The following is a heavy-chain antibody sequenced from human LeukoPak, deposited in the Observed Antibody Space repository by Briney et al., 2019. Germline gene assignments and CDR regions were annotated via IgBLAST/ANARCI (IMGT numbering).Heavy chain of an antibody. CDR2: IIPILGIA. Sequence: SVKVSCKASGGTFSSYAISWVRQAPGQGLEWMGRIIPILGIANYAQKFQGRVTITADKSTSTAYMELSSLRSVDTAVYYCARDKYYYDSSGYGYWGQGTLVTVSS. V-gene: IGHV1-69*04. CDR1: GGTFSSYA. CDR3: ARDKYYYDSSGYGY. D-gene: IGHD3-22*01. J-gene: IGHJ4*02.